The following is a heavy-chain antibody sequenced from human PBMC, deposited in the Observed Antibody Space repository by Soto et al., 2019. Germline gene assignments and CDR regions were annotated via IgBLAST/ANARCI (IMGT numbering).Heavy chain of an antibody. J-gene: IGHJ6*02. D-gene: IGHD2-15*01. CDR3: AKDKCSGGSCSGNYYYGMDV. CDR2: ISYDGSNK. CDR1: GFTFSSYG. Sequence: PGGSLRLSCAASGFTFSSYGMHWVRQAPGKGLEWVAVISYDGSNKYYADSVKGRFTISRDNSKNTLYLQMNSLRAEDTAVYYSAKDKCSGGSCSGNYYYGMDVWGQGTTVTVSS. V-gene: IGHV3-30*18.